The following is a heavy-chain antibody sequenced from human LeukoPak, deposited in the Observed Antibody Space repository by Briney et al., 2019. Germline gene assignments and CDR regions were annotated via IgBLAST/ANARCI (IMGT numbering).Heavy chain of an antibody. CDR2: VWYDGTKK. J-gene: IGHJ3*01. Sequence: GRSLRLSFAASGFPFINFAMHWVRQAPGKGLEWVAIVWYDGTKKYYVDSVDGRFTISRDNSKNTLYLQMNSLRAEDTAVYYCAKEPQPWGQGTMVTVSA. D-gene: IGHD2-2*01. CDR3: AKEPQP. CDR1: GFPFINFA. V-gene: IGHV3-33*06.